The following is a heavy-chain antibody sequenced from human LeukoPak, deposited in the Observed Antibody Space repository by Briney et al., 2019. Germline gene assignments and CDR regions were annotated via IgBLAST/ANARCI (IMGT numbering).Heavy chain of an antibody. V-gene: IGHV3-7*01. CDR1: GFTLSTYW. J-gene: IGHJ4*02. Sequence: GGSLRLSCEASGFTLSTYWMNWVRQVPGKGLDWVVNINPDGSGKRYVDSVEGRFTIARDNADNSLSLQMNSLRAEDTAVYYCASWGAGGNSWGQGTLVTVSS. CDR2: INPDGSGK. D-gene: IGHD3-16*01. CDR3: ASWGAGGNS.